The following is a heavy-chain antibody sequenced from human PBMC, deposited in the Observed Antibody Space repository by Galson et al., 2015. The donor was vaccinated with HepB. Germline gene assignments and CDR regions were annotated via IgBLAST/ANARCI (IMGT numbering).Heavy chain of an antibody. CDR3: AKYPSGIRAIGY. D-gene: IGHD6-13*01. CDR1: GFIFSTYG. J-gene: IGHJ4*02. CDR2: ISGSDSST. Sequence: SLRLSCAASGFIFSTYGMSWVRQAPGKGLEWVAYISGSDSSTGYGDSVKGRFTISRDNSKNTVYLQMNSLRAEDTAIYYCAKYPSGIRAIGYWGQGTLVTVSS. V-gene: IGHV3-23*01.